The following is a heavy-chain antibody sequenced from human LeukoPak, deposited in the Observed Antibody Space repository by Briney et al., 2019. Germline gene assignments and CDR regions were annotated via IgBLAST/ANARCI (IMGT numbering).Heavy chain of an antibody. Sequence: SETLSLTCTVSGGSISSGDYYWSWIRQPPGKGLEWIGYIYYTGSTYYNPSLKSRVTISVDKSKNQFSLKLSSVTAADTAVYYCARDLGTLGMDVWGQGTTVTVSS. CDR3: ARDLGTLGMDV. CDR2: IYYTGST. CDR1: GGSISSGDYY. V-gene: IGHV4-30-4*01. J-gene: IGHJ6*02. D-gene: IGHD1-1*01.